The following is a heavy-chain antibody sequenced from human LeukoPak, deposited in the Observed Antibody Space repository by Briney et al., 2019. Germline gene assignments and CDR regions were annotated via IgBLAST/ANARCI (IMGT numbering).Heavy chain of an antibody. J-gene: IGHJ3*02. CDR1: GGSISSSSYY. D-gene: IGHD3-3*01. CDR2: IYYSGST. CDR3: AGTRLLYDFWSGYHHDDAFDI. Sequence: EASETLSLTCTVSGGSISSSSYYWGWIRQPPGKGLEWIGSIYYSGSTYYNPSLKSRVTISVDTSKNQFSLKLSSVTAADTAVYYCAGTRLLYDFWSGYHHDDAFDIWGQGTMVTVSS. V-gene: IGHV4-39*01.